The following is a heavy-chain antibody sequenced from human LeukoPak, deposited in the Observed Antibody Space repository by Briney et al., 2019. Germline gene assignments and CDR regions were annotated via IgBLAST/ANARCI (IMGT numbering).Heavy chain of an antibody. D-gene: IGHD6-13*01. CDR3: AREVGSSWSPGFGVGYMDV. CDR2: ISYDGSNK. CDR1: GFTFSSYA. J-gene: IGHJ6*03. V-gene: IGHV3-30-3*01. Sequence: GGSLRLSCAASGFTFSSYAMHWVRQAPGKGLEWVAVISYDGSNKYYADSVKGRFTISRDNSKNTLYLQMNSLRAEDTAVYYCAREVGSSWSPGFGVGYMDVWGKGTTVTVSS.